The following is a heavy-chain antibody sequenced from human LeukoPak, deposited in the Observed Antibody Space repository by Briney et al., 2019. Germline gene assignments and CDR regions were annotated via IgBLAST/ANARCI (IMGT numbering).Heavy chain of an antibody. CDR1: GGSISSYY. V-gene: IGHV4-59*01. J-gene: IGHJ6*03. CDR3: ARVSWFPGTSYYYMDV. Sequence: PSETLSLTCTVSGGSISSYYWSWIRQPPGKGLVWIGYIHYSGSTNYNPPLKSRVTISVDTSKNQFSLKLSSVTAADTAVYYCARVSWFPGTSYYYMDVWGKGTTVTVSS. CDR2: IHYSGST. D-gene: IGHD1-1*01.